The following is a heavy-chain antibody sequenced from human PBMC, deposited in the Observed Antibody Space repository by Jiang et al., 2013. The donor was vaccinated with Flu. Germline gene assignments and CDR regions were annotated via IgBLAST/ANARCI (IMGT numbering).Heavy chain of an antibody. D-gene: IGHD2-2*01. V-gene: IGHV3-49*03. CDR1: GFSFGDYA. J-gene: IGHJ4*02. CDR2: IRNKLYRGTT. Sequence: QLLESGGGLVQPGRSLRLSCTASGFSFGDYAVSWLRQAPGKGLEWVGFIRNKLYRGTTDYAASVKGRFTISRDDSKNIAYLQMSSLRTEDTAVYYCTRDLVRDIILIPATYFDFWGQGALVTVSS. CDR3: TRDLVRDIILIPATYFDF.